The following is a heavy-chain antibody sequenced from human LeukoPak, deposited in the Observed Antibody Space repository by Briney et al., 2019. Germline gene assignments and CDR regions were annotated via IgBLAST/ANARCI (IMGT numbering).Heavy chain of an antibody. J-gene: IGHJ6*02. CDR3: AKDQRESSGRYYYYGMDV. Sequence: GGSLRLSCAASGFTFSSYGMHWVRQAPGKGLEWVAVIWYDGSNKYYADSVKGRFTISRDNSKNTLYLQMNSLRAEDTAVYYCAKDQRESSGRYYYYGMDVWGQGTTVTVSS. CDR1: GFTFSSYG. CDR2: IWYDGSNK. V-gene: IGHV3-30*02.